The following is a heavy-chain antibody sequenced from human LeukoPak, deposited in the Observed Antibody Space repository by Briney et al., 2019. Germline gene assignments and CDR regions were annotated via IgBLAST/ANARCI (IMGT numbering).Heavy chain of an antibody. Sequence: ASVKVSCKASGYTFTSYDINWVRQATGQGLEWMGWMNPNSGNTGYAQKFQARVSMTGNTSISTAYMELSSLRSEDTAVYYCTRGLVVLSATSWAFDIWGHGTMVTVSS. CDR2: MNPNSGNT. CDR3: TRGLVVLSATSWAFDI. V-gene: IGHV1-8*01. J-gene: IGHJ3*02. CDR1: GYTFTSYD. D-gene: IGHD2-15*01.